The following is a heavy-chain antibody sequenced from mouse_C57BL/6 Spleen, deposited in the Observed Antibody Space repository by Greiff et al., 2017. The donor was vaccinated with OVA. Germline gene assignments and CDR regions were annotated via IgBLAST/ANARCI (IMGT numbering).Heavy chain of an antibody. Sequence: VPLVESGAELVRPGASVTLSCKASGYTFTDYEMLWVTQTPVHGLEWIGAIYPETGGPSYNQKFKGKSILTADKSSSTAYMEPRSLTSEDSAVYYCTAVNYDYEALAYWDQGTMLTGYA. D-gene: IGHD2-4*01. V-gene: IGHV1-15*01. CDR1: GYTFTDYE. J-gene: IGHJ3*01. CDR2: IYPETGGP. CDR3: TAVNYDYEALAY.